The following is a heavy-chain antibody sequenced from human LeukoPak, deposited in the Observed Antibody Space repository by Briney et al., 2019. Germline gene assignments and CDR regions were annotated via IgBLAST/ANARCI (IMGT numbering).Heavy chain of an antibody. Sequence: SVKVSCKASGGTFSSYAISWVRQAPGQGLEWMGGIIPIFGTANYAQKFQGRVTITTHESTSTAYMELSSLRSEDTAVYYCAAGKLLWFGELLSGTFDYWGQGTLVTVSS. CDR3: AAGKLLWFGELLSGTFDY. V-gene: IGHV1-69*05. J-gene: IGHJ4*02. D-gene: IGHD3-10*01. CDR1: GGTFSSYA. CDR2: IIPIFGTA.